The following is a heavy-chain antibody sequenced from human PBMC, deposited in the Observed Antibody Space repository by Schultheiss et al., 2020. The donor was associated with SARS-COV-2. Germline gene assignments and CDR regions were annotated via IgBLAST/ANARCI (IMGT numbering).Heavy chain of an antibody. CDR1: GGSISSGGYY. V-gene: IGHV4-39*07. D-gene: IGHD4-11*01. CDR2: VYHSGST. CDR3: ARDQNYSNYDWFDP. Sequence: SETLSLTCTVSGGSISSGGYYWSWIRQHPGKGLEWIGSVYHSGSTNYNPSLKSRVTISVDTSKNQFSLKLSSVTAADTAVYYCARDQNYSNYDWFDPWGQGTLVTVSS. J-gene: IGHJ5*02.